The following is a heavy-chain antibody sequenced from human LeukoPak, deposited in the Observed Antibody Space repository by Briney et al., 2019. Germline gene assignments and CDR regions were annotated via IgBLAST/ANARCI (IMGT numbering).Heavy chain of an antibody. Sequence: GGSLRLSCAASGFTFSSYGMHWVRQAPGKGLERVAVISYDGSNKYYADSVKGRFTISRDNSKNTLYLQMNSLRAEDTAVYYCAKSGGVTTTLGYWGQGTLVTVSS. V-gene: IGHV3-30*18. D-gene: IGHD4-17*01. CDR1: GFTFSSYG. CDR3: AKSGGVTTTLGY. J-gene: IGHJ4*02. CDR2: ISYDGSNK.